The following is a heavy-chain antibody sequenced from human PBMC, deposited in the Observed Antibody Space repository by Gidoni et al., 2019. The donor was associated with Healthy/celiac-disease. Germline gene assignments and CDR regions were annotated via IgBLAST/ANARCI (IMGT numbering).Heavy chain of an antibody. CDR1: GFTFSNAW. J-gene: IGHJ6*02. CDR3: TTDADYDFWSGYYYYYYGMDV. Sequence: EVQLVESGGGLVKPGGSLRLSCAASGFTFSNAWMNWVRQAPGKGLGWVGRIKSKTDGGTTDYAAPVKGRFTISRDDSKNTLYLQMNSLKTEDTAVYYCTTDADYDFWSGYYYYYYGMDVWGQGTTVTVSS. D-gene: IGHD3-3*01. V-gene: IGHV3-15*07. CDR2: IKSKTDGGTT.